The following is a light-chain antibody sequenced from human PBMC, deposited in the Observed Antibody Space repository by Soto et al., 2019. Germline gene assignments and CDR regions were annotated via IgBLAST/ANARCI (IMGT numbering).Light chain of an antibody. CDR2: WAS. V-gene: IGKV4-1*01. J-gene: IGKJ1*01. CDR3: QQYYDTPRT. Sequence: DIVMTQSPDSLAVSLGERATIHCKSSQRISYTSNDKNYLASYQQKPGQPPKLLIYWASIRKSGVPDRFSGSGSGTDFILTISSLLAEDVAVYYCQQYYDTPRTFGQGTKVEIK. CDR1: QRISYTSNDKNY.